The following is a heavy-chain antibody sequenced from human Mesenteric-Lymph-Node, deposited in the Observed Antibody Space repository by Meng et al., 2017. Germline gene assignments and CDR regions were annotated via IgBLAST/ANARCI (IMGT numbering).Heavy chain of an antibody. D-gene: IGHD6-19*01. Sequence: QVQLQEARQGLVNPSAPLSLTCVVSRGSISSSNWWSWVRQPPGNGLEWIGEIYHSGGTHYTPSLKSRVTISVDKSKYQFSLKLSSGTVADTAVYYCARSQRVYGRWLVLDYWGQGTLVTVSS. J-gene: IGHJ4*02. CDR1: RGSISSSNW. CDR2: IYHSGGT. V-gene: IGHV4-4*02. CDR3: ARSQRVYGRWLVLDY.